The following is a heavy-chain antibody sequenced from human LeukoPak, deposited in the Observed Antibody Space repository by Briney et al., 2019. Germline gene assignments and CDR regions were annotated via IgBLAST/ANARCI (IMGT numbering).Heavy chain of an antibody. CDR1: GFTFSDYW. D-gene: IGHD2-15*01. CDR3: ARDGSCFDF. V-gene: IGHV3-7*01. Sequence: GGSLRLSCGASGFTFSDYWMSWVRQAPGKGPEWVANIKGDGSKIYYVDSVKGRFTISRDNDKNSLYLQMNNLRAEDTAVYHCARDGSCFDFWGQGALVTVSS. J-gene: IGHJ4*02. CDR2: IKGDGSKI.